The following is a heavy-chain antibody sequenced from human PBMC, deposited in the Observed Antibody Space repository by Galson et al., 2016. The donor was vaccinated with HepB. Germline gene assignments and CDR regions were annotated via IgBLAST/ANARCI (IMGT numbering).Heavy chain of an antibody. J-gene: IGHJ5*02. CDR1: GGSFRGSY. CDR3: ARGSLGHCSSTICYGRRWFDP. CDR2: IHHSGSA. Sequence: SETLSLTCAVYGGSFRGSYWTWIRQTPEKGLEWIGEIHHSGSANYNPSLKSRVTISVDTSKNQFSLKLTSVTAADTAIYYCARGSLGHCSSTICYGRRWFDPWGQGTLVTVSS. V-gene: IGHV4-34*01. D-gene: IGHD2-2*03.